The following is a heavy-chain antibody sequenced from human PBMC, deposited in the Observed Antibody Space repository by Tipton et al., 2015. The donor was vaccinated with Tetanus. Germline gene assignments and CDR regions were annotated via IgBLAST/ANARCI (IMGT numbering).Heavy chain of an antibody. Sequence: QLVQSGGGLIQPGGSLRLSCAASGFTVSSNYMSWVRQAPGKGLEWASVIYSGGSTYYADSVKGRFTISRANSKNTLYLQMNSLRGVDTVVYYCARYCGGDCDSAVFDYWGQGTLGTVSS. J-gene: IGHJ4*02. CDR1: GFTVSSNY. V-gene: IGHV3-53*01. D-gene: IGHD2-21*02. CDR3: ARYCGGDCDSAVFDY. CDR2: IYSGGST.